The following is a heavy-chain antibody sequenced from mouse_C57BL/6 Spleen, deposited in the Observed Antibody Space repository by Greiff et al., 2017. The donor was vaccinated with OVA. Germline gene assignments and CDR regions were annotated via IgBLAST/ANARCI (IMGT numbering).Heavy chain of an antibody. CDR1: GYSITSGYY. D-gene: IGHD2-2*01. V-gene: IGHV3-6*01. CDR2: ISYDGSN. J-gene: IGHJ1*03. Sequence: VQLKQSGPGLVKPSQSLSLTCSVTGYSITSGYYWNWIRQFPGNKLEWMGYISYDGSNKYNPSLKNRISITRDTSNNQFFLKLNSVTTEDTATYYCARERGVTTMYFDVWGTGTTVTVSS. CDR3: ARERGVTTMYFDV.